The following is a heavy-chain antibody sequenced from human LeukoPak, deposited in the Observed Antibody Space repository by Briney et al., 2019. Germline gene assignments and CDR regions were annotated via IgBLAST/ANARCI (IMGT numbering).Heavy chain of an antibody. V-gene: IGHV1-2*02. J-gene: IGHJ6*03. Sequence: GASVKVSCKASGYTFTGYYMHWVRQAPGQGLEWMGWINPNSGGTNYAQKLQGRVTITTDTSTTTAYMELRSLRSDDTAVYYCARGDAYGSGSYGLYYYYYMDVWGKGTTVTISS. CDR2: INPNSGGT. CDR1: GYTFTGYY. D-gene: IGHD3-10*01. CDR3: ARGDAYGSGSYGLYYYYYMDV.